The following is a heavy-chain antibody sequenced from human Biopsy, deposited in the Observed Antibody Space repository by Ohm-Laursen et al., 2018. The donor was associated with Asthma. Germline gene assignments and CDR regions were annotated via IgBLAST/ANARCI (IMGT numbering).Heavy chain of an antibody. J-gene: IGHJ4*02. CDR3: ARDLHPTNHLGELSEGFDY. Sequence: SLRLSCSASGFTFSSYAMHWVRQAPRKGLEWVAVISYDGSNKYYADSVKGRFTIPRDNSKNTLYLQMNSLRAEDTAVYYCARDLHPTNHLGELSEGFDYWGQGTLVTVSS. V-gene: IGHV3-30-3*01. CDR2: ISYDGSNK. CDR1: GFTFSSYA. D-gene: IGHD3-16*02.